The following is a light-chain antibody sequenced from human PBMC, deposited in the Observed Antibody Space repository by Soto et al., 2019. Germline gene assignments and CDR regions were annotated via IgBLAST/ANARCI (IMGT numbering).Light chain of an antibody. CDR2: AAS. J-gene: IGKJ2*01. CDR1: QSVSSN. CDR3: QQYNNWPYT. V-gene: IGKV3-15*01. Sequence: ELAMTQSPATLSVSPGERGTLSCRASQSVSSNLAWYQQKPGQAPSLLIYAASARATGIPARFSGSGSGTDLTLTISSLQSEDFEVYYCQQYNNWPYTFGQGTKVDIK.